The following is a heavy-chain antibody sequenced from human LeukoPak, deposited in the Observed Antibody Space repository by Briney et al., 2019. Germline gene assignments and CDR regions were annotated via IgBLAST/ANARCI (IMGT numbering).Heavy chain of an antibody. J-gene: IGHJ4*02. D-gene: IGHD2-21*01. V-gene: IGHV3-23*01. CDR2: ISPSGDIT. CDR1: GFTFSSYG. CDR3: AKAPVTSCRGAYCYPFDY. Sequence: GGSLRLSCAASGFTFSSYGMNWVRQAPGKGLEWVSGISPSGDITYYTDSVRGRFTISRDSSKNTLYLQMNSLRAEDAAVYYCAKAPVTSCRGAYCYPFDYWGQGTLVTVSS.